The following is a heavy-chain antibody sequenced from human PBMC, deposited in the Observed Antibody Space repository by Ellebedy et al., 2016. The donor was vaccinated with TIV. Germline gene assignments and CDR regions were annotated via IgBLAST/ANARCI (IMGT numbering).Heavy chain of an antibody. J-gene: IGHJ6*02. D-gene: IGHD5-24*01. Sequence: SLKISCAASGFTFSSYGMHWVRQAPGKGLEWVSGISWNSGSIGYADSVKGRFTISRDNAKNSLYLQMNSLRAEDTALYYCAKSRDGYNSGPYYYYGMDVWGQGTTVTVSS. CDR1: GFTFSSYG. CDR3: AKSRDGYNSGPYYYYGMDV. V-gene: IGHV3-9*01. CDR2: ISWNSGSI.